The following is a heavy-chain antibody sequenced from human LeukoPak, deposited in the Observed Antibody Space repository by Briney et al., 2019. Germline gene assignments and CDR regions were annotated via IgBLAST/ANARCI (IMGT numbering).Heavy chain of an antibody. D-gene: IGHD2-2*01. V-gene: IGHV4-59*12. CDR1: GGSISTYF. Sequence: SETLSLTCTVSGGSISTYFWSWIRQPPGKGLEWIGYIYYSGSTNYNPSLKSRVTISVDTSKNQFSLKLSSVTAADTAVYYCARWGTYASTSNWFDPWGQGTLVTVSS. CDR3: ARWGTYASTSNWFDP. J-gene: IGHJ5*02. CDR2: IYYSGST.